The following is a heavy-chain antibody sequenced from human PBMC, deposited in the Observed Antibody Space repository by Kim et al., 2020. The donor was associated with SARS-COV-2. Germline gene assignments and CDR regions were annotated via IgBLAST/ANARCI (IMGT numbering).Heavy chain of an antibody. D-gene: IGHD6-13*01. CDR1: GGSISNYH. V-gene: IGHV4-59*01. J-gene: IGHJ4*02. Sequence: SETLSLTCTVSGGSISNYHWSWIRQPPGKGLEWIGYIYYSGSTNYNPSLKSRVTISEDTSKNQFSLKLRSVTAADTAVYYCARRGSTWSFDYWGQGSLVIVSS. CDR2: IYYSGST. CDR3: ARRGSTWSFDY.